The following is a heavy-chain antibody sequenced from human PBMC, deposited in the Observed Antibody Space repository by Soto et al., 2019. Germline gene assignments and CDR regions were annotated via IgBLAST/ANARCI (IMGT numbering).Heavy chain of an antibody. Sequence: QVQLVQSGAEVKKPGASVKVSCKASGHTFAKYGITWVRQAPGQGFEWMGWISAYKGNTKYAQKFQGRVTMTTDTSTTIAYMELRSLISDDTAVYYGARSGGGNYWGNWFDPWGQGTLVTVSS. CDR3: ARSGGGNYWGNWFDP. V-gene: IGHV1-18*01. J-gene: IGHJ5*02. CDR1: GHTFAKYG. D-gene: IGHD7-27*01. CDR2: ISAYKGNT.